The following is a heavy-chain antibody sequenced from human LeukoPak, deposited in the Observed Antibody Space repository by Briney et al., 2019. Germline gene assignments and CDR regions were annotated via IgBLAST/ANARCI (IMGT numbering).Heavy chain of an antibody. Sequence: GASVKVSCKASGYTFTVYYMHWVRQAPGQGLEWMGRINPNSGDTHYAQKFQGRVTMTRDTSISAAYMELSGLTSDDTAVYYCARSETSIPDFWGQRTLVTVSS. D-gene: IGHD6-6*01. CDR2: INPNSGDT. V-gene: IGHV1-2*06. J-gene: IGHJ4*02. CDR1: GYTFTVYY. CDR3: ARSETSIPDF.